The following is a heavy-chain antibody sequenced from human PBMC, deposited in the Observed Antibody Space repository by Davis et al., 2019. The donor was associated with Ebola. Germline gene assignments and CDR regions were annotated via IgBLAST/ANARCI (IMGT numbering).Heavy chain of an antibody. CDR2: INPNSGGT. J-gene: IGHJ4*02. V-gene: IGHV1-2*02. D-gene: IGHD6-19*01. CDR1: GYTFTGYY. Sequence: SVKVSCTASGYTFTGYYMHWVRQAPGQGLEWMGWINPNSGGTNYAQKFQGRVTMTRDTSISTAYMELSRLRSDDTAVYYCARVCQWLVRGYCFDYWGQGTLVTVSS. CDR3: ARVCQWLVRGYCFDY.